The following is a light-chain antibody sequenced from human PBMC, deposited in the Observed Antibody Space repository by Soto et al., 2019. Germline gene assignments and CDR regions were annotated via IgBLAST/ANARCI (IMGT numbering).Light chain of an antibody. J-gene: IGKJ1*01. CDR3: LHEYTYPWT. V-gene: IGKV1-6*01. CDR1: QGIRND. CDR2: AAS. Sequence: ASQMTQSPSSLSASVGDRVTITCRASQGIRNDLGWYQQKPGKAPKLLMYAASSLQSGVPSRFSGSGSGTDFTLPISSLQAEEFANYYCLHEYTYPWTFGQGTKVEIK.